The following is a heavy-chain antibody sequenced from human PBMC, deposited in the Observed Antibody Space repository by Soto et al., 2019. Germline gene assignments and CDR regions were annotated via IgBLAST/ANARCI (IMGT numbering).Heavy chain of an antibody. Sequence: QVQLVESGGGVVQPGRSLRLSCAASGFTFSSYAMHWVRQAPGKGLEWVAVISYDGSNKYYADSVKGRFTISRDNSKNTLYLQMNSLRAADTAVYYCARGGGSSDGMDVWGQGTTVTVSS. CDR3: ARGGGSSDGMDV. J-gene: IGHJ6*02. CDR2: ISYDGSNK. D-gene: IGHD6-6*01. CDR1: GFTFSSYA. V-gene: IGHV3-30-3*01.